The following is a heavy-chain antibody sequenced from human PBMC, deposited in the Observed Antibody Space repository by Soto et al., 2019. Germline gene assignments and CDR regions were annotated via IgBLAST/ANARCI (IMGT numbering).Heavy chain of an antibody. CDR3: AKGRETTTSAKFCFDN. D-gene: IGHD1-26*01. CDR1: GFSFSSYD. CDR2: LSVTGGGP. V-gene: IGHV3-23*01. Sequence: EVRLLESGGGLVQPGGSLRLSCAASGFSFSSYDMTWVRQAPGQGLEWVSSLSVTGGGPYYADSVRGRFTMSRDNSKNTLALEMSGQRADDSAVYYCAKGRETTTSAKFCFDNWGQGTLVTVSS. J-gene: IGHJ4*02.